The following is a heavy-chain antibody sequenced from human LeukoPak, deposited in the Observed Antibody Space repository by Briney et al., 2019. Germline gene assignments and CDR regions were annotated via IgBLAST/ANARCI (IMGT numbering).Heavy chain of an antibody. D-gene: IGHD4-17*01. CDR1: GGSINSYY. J-gene: IGHJ3*02. CDR3: ARASLVTTPGAFDI. Sequence: SGTLSLTCTVSGGSINSYYWSWIRQPPGKGPEWIGYIYYSGSTNYNPSLKSRVTISVDTSKNHFSLKLSSVTAADTAVYYCARASLVTTPGAFDIWGQGTMVTVSS. CDR2: IYYSGST. V-gene: IGHV4-59*01.